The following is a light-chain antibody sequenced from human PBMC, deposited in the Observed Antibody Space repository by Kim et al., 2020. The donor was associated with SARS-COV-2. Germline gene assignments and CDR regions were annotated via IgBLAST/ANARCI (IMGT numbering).Light chain of an antibody. CDR2: DVS. J-gene: IGLJ2*01. Sequence: PGQSVTISCTGTSSDVGGYNYVSWYQLHPGKAPKLMIYDVSKRPSGVPDRFSGSKSGNTASLTISGLQAEDEADYYCCSYAGSYTSFGGGTQLTVL. CDR1: SSDVGGYNY. CDR3: CSYAGSYTS. V-gene: IGLV2-11*01.